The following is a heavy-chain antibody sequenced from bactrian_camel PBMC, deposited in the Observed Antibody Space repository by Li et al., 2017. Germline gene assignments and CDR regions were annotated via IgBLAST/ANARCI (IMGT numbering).Heavy chain of an antibody. J-gene: IGHJ4*01. Sequence: HVQLVESGGGSVQAGESLRLTCTASGYSSSSNVCMAWFRQAPGKERERVALMWPFGGKTDYPDSVKGRFTISRGSAKNTIYLQMNSLKPEDAGMYYCAAYTALSRWFEGRPNYAGQGTQVTVS. CDR3: AAYTALSRWFEGRPNY. D-gene: IGHD1*01. CDR2: MWPFGGKT. CDR1: GYSSSSNV. V-gene: IGHV3S63*01.